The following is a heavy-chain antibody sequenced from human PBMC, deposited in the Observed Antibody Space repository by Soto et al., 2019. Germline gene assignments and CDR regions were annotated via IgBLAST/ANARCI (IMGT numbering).Heavy chain of an antibody. CDR2: IKSWTDGGRV. V-gene: IGHV3-15*02. J-gene: IGHJ4*02. CDR3: TTWRRVQSCTSVSCYGDGAY. CDR1: GFTFNSAW. D-gene: IGHD2-8*02. Sequence: EVPLVESGGALVKPGESLTLSCAASGFTFNSAWMTWVRQAPGKGLEWVGRIKSWTDGGRVDTAAPVKGRFTISRDDSKNTFLPQMNSLISEDRAVYYCTTWRRVQSCTSVSCYGDGAYWGQGTLVTVSS.